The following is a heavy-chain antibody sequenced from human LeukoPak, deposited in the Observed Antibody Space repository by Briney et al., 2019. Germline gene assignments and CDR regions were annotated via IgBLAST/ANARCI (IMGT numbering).Heavy chain of an antibody. J-gene: IGHJ4*02. D-gene: IGHD3-16*01. CDR2: ISSGTSYI. V-gene: IGHV3-21*01. CDR1: GFTFSTYS. Sequence: GGSLRLSCAASGFTFSTYSMNWVRQAPGKGLEWVSSISSGTSYIYYADSVRGRFTISRDNAKNSLYLQMNSLRADDTAVYYCASLFVPVATDYWGQGTPVTVSS. CDR3: ASLFVPVATDY.